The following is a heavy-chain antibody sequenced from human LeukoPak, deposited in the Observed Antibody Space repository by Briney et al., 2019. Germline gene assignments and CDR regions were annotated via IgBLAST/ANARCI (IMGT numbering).Heavy chain of an antibody. CDR1: GYTFTGYY. CDR3: ARDGAHLPLSAESYGYHFDY. J-gene: IGHJ4*02. Sequence: ASVKVSCKASGYTFTGYYMHWVRQAPGQGLEWMGWINPNSGGTNYAQKFQGWVTMTRDTSISTAYMELSRLRSDDTAVYYCARDGAHLPLSAESYGYHFDYWGQGTLVTVSS. V-gene: IGHV1-2*04. D-gene: IGHD5-18*01. CDR2: INPNSGGT.